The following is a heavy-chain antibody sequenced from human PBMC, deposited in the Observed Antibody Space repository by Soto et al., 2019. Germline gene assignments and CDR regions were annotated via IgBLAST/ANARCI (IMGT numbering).Heavy chain of an antibody. D-gene: IGHD2-2*01. V-gene: IGHV3-64D*06. CDR3: VARYCSSTTCYQVDY. Sequence: EVQLVESGGGLVQPGGSLRLSCLASGFTFSTYAIQWIRQAPGKGLEYVSAISGNGGSTYYADSVKDRVIISRDNSKDTVYLQMSSLRTEDTAVYYCVARYCSSTTCYQVDYWGQGTLVTVSS. CDR2: ISGNGGST. J-gene: IGHJ4*02. CDR1: GFTFSTYA.